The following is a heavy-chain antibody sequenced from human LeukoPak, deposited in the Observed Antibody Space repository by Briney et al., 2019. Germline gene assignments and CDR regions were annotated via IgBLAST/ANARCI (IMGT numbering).Heavy chain of an antibody. V-gene: IGHV1-69*04. D-gene: IGHD4-23*01. CDR1: GGTFSSYA. J-gene: IGHJ4*02. CDR3: ARSPTVAWYYFDY. Sequence: SVKVSCRASGGTFSSYAISWVRQAPGQGLEWMGRIIPILGIANYAQKFQGRVTITADKSTSTAYMELSSLRSEDTAVYYCARSPTVAWYYFDYWGQGTLVTVSS. CDR2: IIPILGIA.